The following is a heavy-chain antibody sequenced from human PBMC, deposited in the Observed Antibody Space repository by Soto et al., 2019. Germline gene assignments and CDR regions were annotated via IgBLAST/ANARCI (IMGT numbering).Heavy chain of an antibody. CDR1: GFSLSTGGVG. V-gene: IGHV2-5*02. Sequence: QITLKESGPSLVKPTQTLTLTCTFSGFSLSTGGVGVGWIRQPPGKALEWLALIYWDDDKRYSPSLRSRLTVTKDTSTNQVVLTMTNMDPVDTATYYCAHSRCGGDCLQSYSSHYYYGMDVW. CDR3: AHSRCGGDCLQSYSSHYYYGMDV. D-gene: IGHD2-21*02. J-gene: IGHJ6*01. CDR2: IYWDDDK.